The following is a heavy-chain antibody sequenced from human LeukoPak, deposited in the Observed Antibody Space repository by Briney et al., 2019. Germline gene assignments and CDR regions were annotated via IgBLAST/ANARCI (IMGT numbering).Heavy chain of an antibody. J-gene: IGHJ6*03. D-gene: IGHD6-6*01. CDR1: SGSISSGSYY. CDR3: ARRSRSSPSLIYYYYYYYMDV. Sequence: PSQTLSLTCTVSSGSISSGSYYWSWIRQPAGKGLEWTGRIYTSGSTNYNPSLKSRVTISVDTSKNQFSLKLSSVTAADTAVYYRARRSRSSPSLIYYYYYYYMDVWGKGTTVTVSS. V-gene: IGHV4-61*02. CDR2: IYTSGST.